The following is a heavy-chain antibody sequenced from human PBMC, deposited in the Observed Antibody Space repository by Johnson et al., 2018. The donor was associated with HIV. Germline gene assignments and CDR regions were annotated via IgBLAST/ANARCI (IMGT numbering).Heavy chain of an antibody. CDR3: ARLDNGDPFDI. Sequence: VQLVEYGGGVVRPGGSLRLSCVASAFTFDDYGLNWVRQGPGKGLEWVSSINCNGDITSYADSVKGRFTISRDNAKDSLYLQMNSLRDEDTAFYYCARLDNGDPFDIWGQGTMVTVSS. CDR2: INCNGDIT. CDR1: AFTFDDYG. V-gene: IGHV3-20*04. J-gene: IGHJ3*02. D-gene: IGHD1-14*01.